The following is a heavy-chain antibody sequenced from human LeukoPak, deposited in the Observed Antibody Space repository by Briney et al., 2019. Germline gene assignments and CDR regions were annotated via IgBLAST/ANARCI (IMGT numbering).Heavy chain of an antibody. D-gene: IGHD2-15*01. Sequence: RASVKVSCKASGGTFSSYAISWVRQAPGQGLEWMGGIIPIFGTANYAQKFQGRVTITADESTNTAYMELSSLRSEDTAVYYCARGCSGGSYYYYYYMDVWGKGTTVNVSS. CDR1: GGTFSSYA. J-gene: IGHJ6*03. CDR2: IIPIFGTA. V-gene: IGHV1-69*13. CDR3: ARGCSGGSYYYYYYMDV.